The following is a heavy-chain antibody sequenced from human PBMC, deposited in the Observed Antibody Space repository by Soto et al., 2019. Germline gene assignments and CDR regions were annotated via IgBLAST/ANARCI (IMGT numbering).Heavy chain of an antibody. CDR1: GDTSRSYT. CDR3: ATGAGAPDYVDSHWYFDI. CDR2: VIVDKETA. D-gene: IGHD3-10*02. J-gene: IGHJ2*01. Sequence: QVQLVQSGAEVKRPGSSVRVSCKASGDTSRSYTLSWVRQAPGQGLEWMGRVIVDKETANLARSLYGRVTIAADKSTTTAYVEVTNLRSEDTAVYYCATGAGAPDYVDSHWYFDIWGRGTLVTVSS. V-gene: IGHV1-69*08.